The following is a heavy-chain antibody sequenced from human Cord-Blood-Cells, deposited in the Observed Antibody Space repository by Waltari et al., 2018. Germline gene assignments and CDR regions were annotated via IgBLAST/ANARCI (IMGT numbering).Heavy chain of an antibody. CDR2: ISYDGSNK. CDR3: AKEWQWLADY. CDR1: GFTFSSYG. V-gene: IGHV3-30*18. D-gene: IGHD6-19*01. J-gene: IGHJ4*02. Sequence: QVQLVASGGGVGQPGRSLRLSCGAAGFTFSSYGMHRVRQAPGKGLGWVAVISYDGSNKYYADSVKGRFTISRDNSKNTLYLQMNSLRAEDTAVYYCAKEWQWLADYWGQGTLVTVSS.